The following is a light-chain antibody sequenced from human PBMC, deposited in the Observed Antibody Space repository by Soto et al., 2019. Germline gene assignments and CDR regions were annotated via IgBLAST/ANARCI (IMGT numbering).Light chain of an antibody. CDR3: QQRLKWPRT. V-gene: IGKV3-11*01. CDR2: DAS. Sequence: EIVLTQSPATLSLSPGERATLSCRASQSISSSLGWYQQKPGQAPRLVIYDASNMATGIPARFSGSGSGTAFTLTISSLEPEDLAVYYCQQRLKWPRTFGGGTKVEIK. CDR1: QSISSS. J-gene: IGKJ4*01.